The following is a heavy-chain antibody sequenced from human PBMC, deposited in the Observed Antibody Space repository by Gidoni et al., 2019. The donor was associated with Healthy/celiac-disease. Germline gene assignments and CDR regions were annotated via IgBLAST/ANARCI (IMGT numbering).Heavy chain of an antibody. V-gene: IGHV3-30-3*01. D-gene: IGHD6-19*01. Sequence: QVQLVESGGGVVQHGRSLRLSGAAAGFHCSSYAMPWVSQAPGKGLEWVAVISYDGSNKYYADSVKGRFTISRYNSKTPLYLQMNSLRAEDTAVYYCARGGAVAEFDYWGQGTLVTVSS. CDR1: GFHCSSYA. CDR2: ISYDGSNK. CDR3: ARGGAVAEFDY. J-gene: IGHJ4*02.